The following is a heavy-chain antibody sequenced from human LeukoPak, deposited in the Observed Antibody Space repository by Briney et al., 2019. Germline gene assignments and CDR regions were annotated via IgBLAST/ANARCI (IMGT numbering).Heavy chain of an antibody. V-gene: IGHV4-31*03. D-gene: IGHD6-6*01. J-gene: IGHJ6*02. CDR2: IYYSGST. CDR3: ARSMAAYYYYYYGMDV. Sequence: SQTLSLTCTVSGGSISSGGYYWSWIRQHPGKGLEWIGYIYYSGSTNYNPSLKSRVTISVDTSKNQFSLKLSSVTAADTAVYYCARSMAAYYYYYYGMDVWGQGTTVTVSS. CDR1: GGSISSGGYY.